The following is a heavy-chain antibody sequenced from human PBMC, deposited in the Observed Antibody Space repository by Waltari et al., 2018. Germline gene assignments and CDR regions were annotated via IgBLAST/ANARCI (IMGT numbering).Heavy chain of an antibody. D-gene: IGHD1-26*01. Sequence: QVQLQQWGAGLLKPSETLSLTCAVYGGSFSGYYWSWIRQPPGKGLEWSGEINRRGSPNYNPSLKSRVTISVDTSKNQFSLKLSSVTAADTAVYYCACDSGSYLSFDYWGQGTLVTVSS. CDR2: INRRGSP. CDR1: GGSFSGYY. J-gene: IGHJ4*02. V-gene: IGHV4-34*01. CDR3: ACDSGSYLSFDY.